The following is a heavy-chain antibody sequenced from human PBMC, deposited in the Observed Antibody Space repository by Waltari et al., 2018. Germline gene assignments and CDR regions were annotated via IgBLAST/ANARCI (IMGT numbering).Heavy chain of an antibody. J-gene: IGHJ4*02. V-gene: IGHV4-39*01. CDR3: ARHASKRLL. CDR2: FYNGNT. Sequence: QLQLQESGPGLVKPSETLSPTCTVSGGSINRDAYYWGWIRQPPGKGLEWIGSFYNGNTYYNPSLKSRVTISVDTSKNQVPLKLRSVTAADTAVYYCARHASKRLLWGQGTLVTVSA. D-gene: IGHD5-18*01. CDR1: GGSINRDAYY.